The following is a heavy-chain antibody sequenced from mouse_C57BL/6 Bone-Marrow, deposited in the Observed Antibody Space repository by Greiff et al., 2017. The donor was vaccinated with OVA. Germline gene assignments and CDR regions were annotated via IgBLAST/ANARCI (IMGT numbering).Heavy chain of an antibody. V-gene: IGHV1-80*01. CDR3: ARSSYDGYFLFYY. Sequence: QVQLKQSGAELVKPGASVKISCKASGYAFSSYWMNWVKQRPGKGLEWIGQIYPGDGDTNYNGKFKGKATLTADKSSSTAYMQLSSLTSEDSAVDFCARSSYDGYFLFYYCGQGTTLTVSS. J-gene: IGHJ2*01. CDR2: IYPGDGDT. D-gene: IGHD2-3*01. CDR1: GYAFSSYW.